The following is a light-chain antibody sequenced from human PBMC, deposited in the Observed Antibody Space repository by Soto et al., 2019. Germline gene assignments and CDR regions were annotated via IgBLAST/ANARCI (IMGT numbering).Light chain of an antibody. J-gene: IGKJ5*01. CDR1: QSLVHSDGIAY. Sequence: DVVMTHSPLSLPVTLGQPASISCSSNQSLVHSDGIAYFSWFQQRPGRSPRRLIYKVSNRDSGVPDRFSGSWSGTDFALKISRVEAEDVGVYYCMQGTHWPTTFGQGTRLEI. V-gene: IGKV2-30*02. CDR3: MQGTHWPTT. CDR2: KVS.